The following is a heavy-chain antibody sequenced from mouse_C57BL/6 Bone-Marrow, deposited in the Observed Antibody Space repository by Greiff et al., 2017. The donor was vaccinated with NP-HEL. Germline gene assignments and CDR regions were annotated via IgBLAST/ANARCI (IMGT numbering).Heavy chain of an antibody. D-gene: IGHD1-1*01. CDR1: GFTFSSYG. Sequence: EVKLVESGGDLVKPGGSLKLSCAASGFTFSSYGMSWVRQTPDKRLEWVATISSGGSYTYYPDSVKGRFTLSRDNAKNTLDLQMSSLKSEDTAMYYGARQGTRVVATRNAMDYWGQGTSVTVSS. CDR3: ARQGTRVVATRNAMDY. V-gene: IGHV5-6*02. CDR2: ISSGGSYT. J-gene: IGHJ4*01.